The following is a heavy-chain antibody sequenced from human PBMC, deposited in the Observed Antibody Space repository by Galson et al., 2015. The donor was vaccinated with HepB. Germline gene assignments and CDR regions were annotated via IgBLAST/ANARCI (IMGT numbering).Heavy chain of an antibody. CDR1: GSSFTTYW. CDR2: TDPSGSYA. D-gene: IGHD2-15*01. J-gene: IGHJ4*02. CDR3: ARRYCTGGSCYSGFDY. Sequence: QSGAEVKKPGESLRISCQGSGSSFTTYWINWLRQMPGKGLEWVGRTDPSGSYADYSPSFRGHVTISADQSINTAYLQWSSLKASDTAMYYCARRYCTGGSCYSGFDYWGQGTLVTVSS. V-gene: IGHV5-10-1*01.